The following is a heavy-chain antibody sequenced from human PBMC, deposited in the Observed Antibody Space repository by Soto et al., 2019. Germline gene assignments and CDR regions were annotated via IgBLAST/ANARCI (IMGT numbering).Heavy chain of an antibody. J-gene: IGHJ4*02. CDR3: ASSYYYDSSGYYNY. CDR1: GFTFSSYW. V-gene: IGHV3-7*05. Sequence: GGSLRLSCAASGFTFSSYWMSWVRQAPGKGLEWVANIKQDGSEKYYVDSVKGRFTISRDNAKNSLYLQMNSLRAEDTAVYYCASSYYYDSSGYYNYWGQGTLVTVPS. CDR2: IKQDGSEK. D-gene: IGHD3-22*01.